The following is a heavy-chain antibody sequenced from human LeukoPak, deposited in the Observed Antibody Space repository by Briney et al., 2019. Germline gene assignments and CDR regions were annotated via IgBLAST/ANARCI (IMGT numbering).Heavy chain of an antibody. CDR3: ARSIVVVPAAHLDY. D-gene: IGHD2-2*01. CDR1: GYTFTGYY. CDR2: INPNSGGT. Sequence: VASVKVSCKASGYTFTGYYMHWVRQAPGQGLEWMGWINPNSGGTNYAQKFQGRVTMTRDTSISTAYMELSRLRSDDTAVYYCARSIVVVPAAHLDYWGQGTLVTVSS. V-gene: IGHV1-2*02. J-gene: IGHJ4*02.